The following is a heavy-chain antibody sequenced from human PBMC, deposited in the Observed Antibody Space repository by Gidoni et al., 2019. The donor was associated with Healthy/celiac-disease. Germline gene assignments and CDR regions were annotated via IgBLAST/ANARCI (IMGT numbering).Heavy chain of an antibody. CDR3: TRRVVGATTGDY. CDR1: GFAFSGSA. Sequence: EVQLVESGGVLVQPGGSMQLSCASSGFAFSGSAMHGVRLASGKGLEWVSRIRSKANNYATAYAAAVKGRFTITRDDSKNTAYLQMNSLKTEDTAVYYCTRRVVGATTGDYWGQGTLVAVSS. V-gene: IGHV3-73*01. J-gene: IGHJ4*02. CDR2: IRSKANNYAT. D-gene: IGHD1-26*01.